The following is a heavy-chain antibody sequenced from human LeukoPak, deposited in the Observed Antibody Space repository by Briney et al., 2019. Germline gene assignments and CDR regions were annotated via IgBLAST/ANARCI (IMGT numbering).Heavy chain of an antibody. CDR3: ARAVTQLLYYFDY. J-gene: IGHJ4*02. CDR1: GYTFTGYY. CDR2: INPNSGGT. Sequence: ASVKVSCKASGYTFTGYYMHWVRQAPGQGPEWMGWINPNSGGTNYAQKFQGRVTMTRDTSISTAYMELSRLRSGDTAVYYCARAVTQLLYYFDYWGQGTLVTVSS. V-gene: IGHV1-2*02. D-gene: IGHD2-2*01.